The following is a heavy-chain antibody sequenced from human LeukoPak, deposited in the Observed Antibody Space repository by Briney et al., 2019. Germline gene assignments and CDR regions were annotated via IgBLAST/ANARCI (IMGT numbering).Heavy chain of an antibody. CDR3: AKDRGDYTNWFDP. J-gene: IGHJ5*02. CDR2: IRYDGSNK. V-gene: IGHV3-30*02. CDR1: GFIFSSFG. D-gene: IGHD4-17*01. Sequence: GGSLRLSCAASGFIFSSFGMHWVRQAPGKGLEWVAFIRYDGSNKYYADSVKGRFTISRDNSKNTLYLQMNSPRAEDTAIYYCAKDRGDYTNWFDPWGQGTLVTVSS.